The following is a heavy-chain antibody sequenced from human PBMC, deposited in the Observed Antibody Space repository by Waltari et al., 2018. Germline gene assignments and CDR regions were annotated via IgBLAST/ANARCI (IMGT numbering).Heavy chain of an antibody. CDR1: GTTFSEYY. V-gene: IGHV1-2*02. CDR2: INPKSGAT. J-gene: IGHJ3*02. D-gene: IGHD3-3*01. CDR3: ARDLFPNFWSGYGFDI. Sequence: QVHLVQSGAEVKKPGAAVRVSCKNSGTTFSEYYINWVRQAHGKGLEWMGWINPKSGATNPAQKFQGRVTLTRDTSTSTVYMELRGLTSDDTAIFYCARDLFPNFWSGYGFDIWGQGTKVTVSS.